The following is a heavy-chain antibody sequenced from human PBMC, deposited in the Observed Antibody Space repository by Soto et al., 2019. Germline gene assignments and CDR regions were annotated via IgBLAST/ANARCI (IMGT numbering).Heavy chain of an antibody. CDR1: GFTFSSYA. Sequence: QVQLVESGGGVVQPGRSLRLSCAASGFTFSSYAMHWVRRAPGKGLEWMAVMSKDGTNKYYADSVKGRFPISRDNSKNTLYLQMNSLRPEDTALYYCARDGGAYWGQGTLVIVSS. CDR2: MSKDGTNK. CDR3: ARDGGAY. J-gene: IGHJ4*02. D-gene: IGHD3-16*01. V-gene: IGHV3-30*04.